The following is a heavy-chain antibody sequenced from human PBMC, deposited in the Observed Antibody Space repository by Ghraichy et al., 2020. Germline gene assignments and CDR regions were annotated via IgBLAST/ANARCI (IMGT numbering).Heavy chain of an antibody. J-gene: IGHJ6*02. V-gene: IGHV3-21*01. CDR2: ISSSSSYI. CDR3: AREGPYSSSWYLTLNYYYYYGMDV. D-gene: IGHD6-13*01. Sequence: GESMNISCAASGFTFSSYSMNWVRQAPGKGLEWVSSISSSSSYIYYADSVKGRFTISRDNAKNSLYLQMNSLRAEDTAVYYCAREGPYSSSWYLTLNYYYYYGMDVWGQGPTVTVSS. CDR1: GFTFSSYS.